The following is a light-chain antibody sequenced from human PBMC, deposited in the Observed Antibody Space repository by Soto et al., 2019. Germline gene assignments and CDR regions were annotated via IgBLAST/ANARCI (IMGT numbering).Light chain of an antibody. Sequence: EIGLTQSPGTLSLSPGERATLSCRASQSVSSSYLAWYQQKPGQAPRLLIYGASSRATGIPDRFSASGSGTDFTRTISRLEPEDFAAYYCQQYDSSPHTCGGGTNVEIK. CDR3: QQYDSSPHT. J-gene: IGKJ4*01. V-gene: IGKV3-20*01. CDR1: QSVSSSY. CDR2: GAS.